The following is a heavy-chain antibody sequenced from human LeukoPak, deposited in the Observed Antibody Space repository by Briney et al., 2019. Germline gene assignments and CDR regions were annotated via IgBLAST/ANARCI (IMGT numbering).Heavy chain of an antibody. CDR3: ARLGYCSGGSCYYLDY. CDR2: IYYSGST. V-gene: IGHV4-59*01. D-gene: IGHD2-15*01. Sequence: SETLSLTCTVSGGSISSYYWSWIRQPPGKGLEWIGYIYYSGSTNYNPSLKSRVTISVDTSKNQFSLKLSSVTAADTAVYYCARLGYCSGGSCYYLDYWGREPWSPSPQ. J-gene: IGHJ4*02. CDR1: GGSISSYY.